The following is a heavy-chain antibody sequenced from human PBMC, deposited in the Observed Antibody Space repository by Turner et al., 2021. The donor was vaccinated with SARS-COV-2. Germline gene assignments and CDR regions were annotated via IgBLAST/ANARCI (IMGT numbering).Heavy chain of an antibody. CDR2: INPNSGGT. CDR3: ASPTSRVNTGYSSGWALGLGYYGMDV. D-gene: IGHD6-19*01. V-gene: IGHV1-2*02. J-gene: IGHJ6*02. CDR1: GYTFTGYY. Sequence: QVQLVQSGAEVKKPGASVKVSCKAYGYTFTGYYMPWVRQAPGQGLEWMGWINPNSGGTNYAQKFQGRVTMTRDTSISTTYMELNRLRSDDTAVYYCASPTSRVNTGYSSGWALGLGYYGMDVWGQGTTVTVSS.